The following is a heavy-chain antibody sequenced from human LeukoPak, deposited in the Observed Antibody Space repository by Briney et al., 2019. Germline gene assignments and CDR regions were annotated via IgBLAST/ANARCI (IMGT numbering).Heavy chain of an antibody. Sequence: SETLSLTCTVSGYSISSGYYWGWIRQPPGKGLEWIGSIYHSESTYYNPSLKSRVTTSVDTSKNQFSLKLSSVTAADTAVYYCARALLLRPYNWFDPWGQGTLVTVSS. CDR2: IYHSEST. D-gene: IGHD1-26*01. CDR3: ARALLLRPYNWFDP. J-gene: IGHJ5*02. CDR1: GYSISSGYY. V-gene: IGHV4-38-2*02.